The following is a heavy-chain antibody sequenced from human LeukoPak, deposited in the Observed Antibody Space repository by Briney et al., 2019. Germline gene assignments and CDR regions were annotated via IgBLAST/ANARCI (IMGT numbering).Heavy chain of an antibody. J-gene: IGHJ3*02. Sequence: SETLSLTCTVPGGSISSSSYYWGWIRQPPRKGLEWIGSIYYSGSTYYNPSLKSRVTISVDTSKNQFSLKLSSVTAADTAVYYCARDIPYCSSTSCYGDAFDIWGQGTMVTVSS. CDR3: ARDIPYCSSTSCYGDAFDI. D-gene: IGHD2-2*01. V-gene: IGHV4-39*07. CDR2: IYYSGST. CDR1: GGSISSSSYY.